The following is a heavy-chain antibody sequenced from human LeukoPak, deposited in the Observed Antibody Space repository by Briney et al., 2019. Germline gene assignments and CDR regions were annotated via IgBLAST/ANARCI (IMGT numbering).Heavy chain of an antibody. Sequence: PSETLSLTCTVSGGSISSYYWSWIRQPPGKGLEWIGYIYYSGSTNYNPFLKSRVTISVDTSKNQFSLKLSSVTAADTAVYYCAREGLGYCSSTSCYHDAFDIWGQGTMVTVSS. V-gene: IGHV4-59*01. CDR1: GGSISSYY. CDR3: AREGLGYCSSTSCYHDAFDI. CDR2: IYYSGST. D-gene: IGHD2-2*01. J-gene: IGHJ3*02.